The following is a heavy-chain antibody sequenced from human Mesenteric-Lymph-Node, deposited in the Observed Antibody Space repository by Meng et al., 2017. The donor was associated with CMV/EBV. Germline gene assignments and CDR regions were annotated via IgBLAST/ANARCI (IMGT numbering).Heavy chain of an antibody. CDR3: ARKGRDHDAFDI. D-gene: IGHD5-24*01. V-gene: IGHV4-39*07. CDR2: VFYTGST. Sequence: SETLSLTCTVSGGSIISNSYYWAWIRQPPGKGLEWIATVFYTGSTYPNPSLKSRVTISVDTSKNQFSLKLSSVTAADTAVYYCARKGRDHDAFDIWGQGTMVTVSS. J-gene: IGHJ3*02. CDR1: GGSIISNSYY.